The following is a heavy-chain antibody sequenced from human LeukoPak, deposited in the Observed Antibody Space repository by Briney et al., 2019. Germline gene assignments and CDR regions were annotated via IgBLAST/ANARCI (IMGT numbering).Heavy chain of an antibody. CDR2: ISSSNIYI. Sequence: GGSLRLSCAASGFTLSSYIMNWVRQAPGKGLEWVSSISSSNIYIYYADSVKGRFTISRDNAKNSLYLQMNSLRAEDTAVYYCARGGYCSGGSCYTPYNWFDPWGQGTLVTVSS. J-gene: IGHJ5*02. V-gene: IGHV3-21*01. CDR3: ARGGYCSGGSCYTPYNWFDP. CDR1: GFTLSSYI. D-gene: IGHD2-15*01.